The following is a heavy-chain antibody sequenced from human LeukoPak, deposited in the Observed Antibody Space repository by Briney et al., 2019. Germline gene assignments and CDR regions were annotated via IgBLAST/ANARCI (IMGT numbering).Heavy chain of an antibody. D-gene: IGHD3-22*01. Sequence: GGSLRLSCAASGFTVSSDYMSWVRQAPGKGLEWVSVIYRGGSTYYADSVKGRFTISRDNSKNTLYLQMNSLRAEDTAVYYCARDYYDSSGYPEYFQHWGQGPLVTVSS. CDR1: GFTVSSDY. CDR3: ARDYYDSSGYPEYFQH. V-gene: IGHV3-53*01. J-gene: IGHJ1*01. CDR2: IYRGGST.